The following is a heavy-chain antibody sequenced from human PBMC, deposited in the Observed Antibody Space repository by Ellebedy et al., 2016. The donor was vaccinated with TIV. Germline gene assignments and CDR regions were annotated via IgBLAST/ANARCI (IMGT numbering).Heavy chain of an antibody. CDR3: AREGTVDTAMVRLYYGMDV. J-gene: IGHJ6*02. CDR2: INPNSGGT. D-gene: IGHD5-18*01. Sequence: AASVKVSCKASGYTFTSYYMHWVRQAPGQGLEWMGWINPNSGGTNYAQTFQGWVTMTRDTSISTAYMELSRLRSDDTAVYYGAREGTVDTAMVRLYYGMDVWGQGTTVTVSS. V-gene: IGHV1-2*04. CDR1: GYTFTSYY.